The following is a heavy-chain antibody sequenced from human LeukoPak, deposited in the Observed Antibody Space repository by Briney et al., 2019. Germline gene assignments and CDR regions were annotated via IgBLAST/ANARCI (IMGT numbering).Heavy chain of an antibody. D-gene: IGHD6-6*01. V-gene: IGHV3-48*04. J-gene: IGHJ4*02. CDR2: ISSSSSTI. Sequence: PGGSLRLSCAASGFTFSSYSMNWVRQAPGKGLEWVSYISSSSSTIYYADSVKGRFTISRDNSKNSLYLQMNSLRTEDTAFYYCVKYSSSSDFDSWGQGTLVTVSS. CDR1: GFTFSSYS. CDR3: VKYSSSSDFDS.